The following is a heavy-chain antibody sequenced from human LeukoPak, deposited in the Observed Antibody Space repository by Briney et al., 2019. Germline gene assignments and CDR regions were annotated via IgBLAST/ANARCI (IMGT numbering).Heavy chain of an antibody. CDR2: ISAYNGNT. CDR3: ARDDYGDDSPPFDY. D-gene: IGHD4-17*01. J-gene: IGHJ4*02. CDR1: GYTFTSYG. Sequence: RASVKVSCKASGYTFTSYGISWVRQAPGQGLEWMGWISAYNGNTNYAQKLQGRVTMTTDTSTSTAYMELRSLRSDDTAVYYCARDDYGDDSPPFDYWGQGTLVTVSS. V-gene: IGHV1-18*01.